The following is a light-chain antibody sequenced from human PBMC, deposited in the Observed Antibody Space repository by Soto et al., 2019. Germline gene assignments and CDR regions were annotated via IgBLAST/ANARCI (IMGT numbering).Light chain of an antibody. CDR1: QSISSY. CDR3: QQSYSTPYT. J-gene: IGKJ2*01. Sequence: DIQMTQSPSSLSASVGDRVTITCRASQSISSYLNWYQQKPGKAPKLVIYAASSLQSGVTSRFSGSGSGTDFTLTISSLQPEDFATYYCQQSYSTPYTFGHGTKLEIK. CDR2: AAS. V-gene: IGKV1-39*01.